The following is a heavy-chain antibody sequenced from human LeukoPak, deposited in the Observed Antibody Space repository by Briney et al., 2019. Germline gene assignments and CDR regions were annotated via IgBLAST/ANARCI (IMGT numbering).Heavy chain of an antibody. CDR3: ATDLGLTMIRGVIVH. D-gene: IGHD3-10*01. Sequence: GGALRLSCAASGLTFTNAWMTWVRQAPGKGLQWVGRIKSKGDGETTDYAAPVKGRFTMSRDDSKATLYLQMNSLKAEDTAVYYCATDLGLTMIRGVIVHWGQGALVTVSS. V-gene: IGHV3-15*01. J-gene: IGHJ4*02. CDR1: GLTFTNAW. CDR2: IKSKGDGETT.